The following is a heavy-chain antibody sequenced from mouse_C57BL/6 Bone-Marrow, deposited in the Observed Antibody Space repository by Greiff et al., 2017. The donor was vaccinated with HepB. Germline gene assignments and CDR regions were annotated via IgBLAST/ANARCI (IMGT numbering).Heavy chain of an antibody. CDR2: IDPENGDT. V-gene: IGHV14-4*01. Sequence: VQLQQSGAELVRPGASVKLSCTASGFNIKDDYMHWVKQRPEQGLEWIGWIDPENGDTEYASKFQGKATITADTSSNTAYLQLSSLTSEDTAVYYCTTYDYDEGAWFAYLGQGTLVTVSA. CDR3: TTYDYDEGAWFAY. CDR1: GFNIKDDY. D-gene: IGHD2-4*01. J-gene: IGHJ3*01.